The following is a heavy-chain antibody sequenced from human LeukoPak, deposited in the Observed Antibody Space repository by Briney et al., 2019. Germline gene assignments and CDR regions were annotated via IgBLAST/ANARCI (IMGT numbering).Heavy chain of an antibody. J-gene: IGHJ3*02. CDR3: ARVDYLLGDAFDI. CDR1: GFTFSSYR. Sequence: GGSLRLSCAASGFTFSSYRMNWVRQAPGKGLEWVSSISSSSSYIYYADSVKGRFTIPRDNAKNSLYLQMNSLRAEDTAVYYCARVDYLLGDAFDIWGQGTMVTVSS. V-gene: IGHV3-21*01. D-gene: IGHD4-11*01. CDR2: ISSSSSYI.